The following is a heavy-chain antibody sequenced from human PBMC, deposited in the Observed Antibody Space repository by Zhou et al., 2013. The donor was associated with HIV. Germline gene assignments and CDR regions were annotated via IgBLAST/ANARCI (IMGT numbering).Heavy chain of an antibody. Sequence: VQLVEFGGGLVQPGGSLRLSCAASGFPFSSYWMTWVRQAPGKGLEWVANIKQDGSEKYYVDSVKGQFAISRDNAKNSLYLQMNNLRAEDTALYYCARTVHNNYFDYWGQGTLVTVSS. CDR2: IKQDGSEK. CDR1: GFPFSSYW. V-gene: IGHV3-7*01. J-gene: IGHJ4*02. CDR3: ARTVHNNYFDY. D-gene: IGHD1-1*01.